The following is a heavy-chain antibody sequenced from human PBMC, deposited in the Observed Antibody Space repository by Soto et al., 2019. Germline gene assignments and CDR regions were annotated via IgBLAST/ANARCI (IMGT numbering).Heavy chain of an antibody. V-gene: IGHV1-69*02. D-gene: IGHD3-16*01. CDR2: IVPILDMP. CDR3: TRGGNRAGHPPDY. Sequence: QVQLVQSGAAVQKPGSSVQVSCTPSGGSFSPYSFTWVRQAPGQGLEWMGRIVPILDMPNYAQKFQGRVTISADKSTSTVYMERSSLRSEDTAGYYCTRGGNRAGHPPDYWGQGTLVTVSS. CDR1: GGSFSPYS. J-gene: IGHJ4*02.